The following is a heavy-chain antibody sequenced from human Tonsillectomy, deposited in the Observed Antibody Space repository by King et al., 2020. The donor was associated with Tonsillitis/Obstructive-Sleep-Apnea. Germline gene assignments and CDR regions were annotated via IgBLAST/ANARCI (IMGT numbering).Heavy chain of an antibody. Sequence: VQLVESGSELKKPGASVKVSCKASGYTFTTYAMNWLRHAPGQGLEWMGWINPNTGNPNFAQCFTGRFVFSVDTSVSTAYLQISSRKAEDTAVYYCAREGSSSWNRDFDYWGQGTLVTVSS. CDR3: AREGSSSWNRDFDY. V-gene: IGHV7-4-1*02. CDR1: GYTFTTYA. D-gene: IGHD6-13*01. J-gene: IGHJ4*02. CDR2: INPNTGNP.